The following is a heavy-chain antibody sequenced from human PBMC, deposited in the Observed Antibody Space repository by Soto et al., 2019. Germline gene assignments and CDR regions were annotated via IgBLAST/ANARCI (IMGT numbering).Heavy chain of an antibody. Sequence: QAQLVQSGPEVKKPGASVKVSCKTSGYRFSSFGIAWVRQAPGQQLEWLGGIGANNGYMNYAQRFQGRFIMTTDTSTNTAFMELRSLTSNDTAVYYCARVEEGMDVWGQGTTVTVSS. CDR1: GYRFSSFG. V-gene: IGHV1-18*01. CDR3: ARVEEGMDV. CDR2: IGANNGYM. J-gene: IGHJ6*02.